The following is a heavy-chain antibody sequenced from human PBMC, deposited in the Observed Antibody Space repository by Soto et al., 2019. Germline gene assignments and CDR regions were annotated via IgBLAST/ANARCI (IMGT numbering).Heavy chain of an antibody. CDR2: INHSGST. CDR1: GGSFSGYY. CDR3: ARGDFWSGSPYYFDY. Sequence: SETLSLTCAVYGGSFSGYYWSWIRQPPGKGLEWIGEINHSGSTNYNPSLKSRVTISVDTSKNQFSLKLSSVTAADTAVYYCARGDFWSGSPYYFDYWGQGTLVTVAS. J-gene: IGHJ4*02. D-gene: IGHD3-3*01. V-gene: IGHV4-34*01.